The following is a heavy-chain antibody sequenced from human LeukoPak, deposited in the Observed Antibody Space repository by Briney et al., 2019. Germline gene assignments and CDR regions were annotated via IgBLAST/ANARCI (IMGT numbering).Heavy chain of an antibody. J-gene: IGHJ4*02. V-gene: IGHV4-34*01. D-gene: IGHD5-12*01. CDR2: INHSGST. CDR3: ARVEMATNHYFDY. CDR1: GGSFSGYY. Sequence: PSETLSLTCAVYGGSFSGYYWSWIRQPPGKGLEWIGEINHSGSTNYNPSLKSRVTISVDTSENQFSLKLSSVTAADTAVYYCARVEMATNHYFDYWGQGTLVTVSS.